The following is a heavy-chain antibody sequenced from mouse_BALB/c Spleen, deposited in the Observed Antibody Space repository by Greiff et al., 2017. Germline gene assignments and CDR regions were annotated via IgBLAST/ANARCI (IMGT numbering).Heavy chain of an antibody. CDR3: AGEGYGSSPWFAY. CDR2: IRNKANGYTT. D-gene: IGHD1-1*01. V-gene: IGHV7-3*02. Sequence: EVKLVESGGGLVQPGGSLRLSCATSGFTFTDYYMSWVRQPPGKALEWLGFIRNKANGYTTEYSASVKGRFTISRDNSQSILYLQMNTLRAEDSATYYCAGEGYGSSPWFAYWGQGTLVTVSA. CDR1: GFTFTDYY. J-gene: IGHJ3*01.